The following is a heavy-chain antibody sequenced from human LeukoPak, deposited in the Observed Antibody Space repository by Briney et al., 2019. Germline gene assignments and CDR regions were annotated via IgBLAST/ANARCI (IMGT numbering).Heavy chain of an antibody. CDR1: GFTFSSYA. CDR3: AKDGSMVFGVVIRDNYFDY. CDR2: ISGSGGST. D-gene: IGHD3-3*01. Sequence: GGSLRLSCAASGFTFSSYAMSWVRQAPGKGLEWVSAISGSGGSTYYADSVKGRFTISRDNSKNTLYLQMNSLRAEDTAVYYCAKDGSMVFGVVIRDNYFDYWGQGTLVTVSS. J-gene: IGHJ4*02. V-gene: IGHV3-23*01.